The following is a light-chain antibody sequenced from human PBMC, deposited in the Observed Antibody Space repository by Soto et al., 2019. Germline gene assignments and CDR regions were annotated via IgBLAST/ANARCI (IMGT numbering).Light chain of an antibody. V-gene: IGKV1-33*01. CDR3: QQTYSTPQP. CDR2: DAS. Sequence: DIQMTQSPSSLSASVGDRVTITCQASQNINNYLNWYQQKPGRAPKLLIYDASNLEAGVPSRFGGSGSGTDFTFTISRLQPEDFATYYCQQTYSTPQPFGQGTRLEIK. CDR1: QNINNY. J-gene: IGKJ5*01.